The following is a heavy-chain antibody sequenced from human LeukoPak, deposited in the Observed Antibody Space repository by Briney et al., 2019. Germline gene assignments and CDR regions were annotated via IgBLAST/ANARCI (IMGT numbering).Heavy chain of an antibody. CDR1: GFTFSSFP. D-gene: IGHD3-16*01. CDR3: ARSLIPGRWYFDL. CDR2: ISTDGSYK. Sequence: GGSLRLSCAVSGFTFSSFPFHWVRQAPGKGLEWVAAISTDGSYKYHGDSVKGRFTISRDNPMNTLYLQMNGLRPDDAAVYYCARSLIPGRWYFDLWGRGTLVTVSS. V-gene: IGHV3-30*04. J-gene: IGHJ2*01.